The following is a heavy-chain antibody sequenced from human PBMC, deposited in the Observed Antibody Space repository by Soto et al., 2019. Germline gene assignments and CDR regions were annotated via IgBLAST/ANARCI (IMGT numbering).Heavy chain of an antibody. CDR1: GFSLATYP. Sequence: GGSLRLSCVASGFSLATYPMNWVRKTPGKGLEWISYSSPRGDTIYYADSVEGRFTISRDNARNSLSLHMSSLRDEASALYYCAKGPHTNVGWPYYFESWGQGVPVTVSS. D-gene: IGHD6-19*01. CDR2: SSPRGDTI. J-gene: IGHJ4*02. CDR3: AKGPHTNVGWPYYFES. V-gene: IGHV3-48*02.